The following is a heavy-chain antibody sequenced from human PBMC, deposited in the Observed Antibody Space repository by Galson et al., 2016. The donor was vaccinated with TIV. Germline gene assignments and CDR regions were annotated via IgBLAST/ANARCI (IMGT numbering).Heavy chain of an antibody. CDR3: AGTGLYDPIFGAANFDF. CDR1: GDSISNGDYY. V-gene: IGHV4-30-4*01. Sequence: TPSLTCSVSGDSISNGDYYWSWVRQPPGKGLEWIGCIHYTGTSDYQASLRSRLSMSLDTSKSQFSLRLTSVTAADTAMYFCAGTGLYDPIFGAANFDFWGQGILVNVFS. CDR2: IHYTGTS. D-gene: IGHD3-3*01. J-gene: IGHJ4*02.